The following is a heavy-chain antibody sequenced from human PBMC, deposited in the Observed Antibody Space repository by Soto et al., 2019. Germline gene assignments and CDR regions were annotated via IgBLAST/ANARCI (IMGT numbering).Heavy chain of an antibody. CDR1: GFTFSNYG. D-gene: IGHD2-15*01. V-gene: IGHV3-30*18. J-gene: IGHJ6*02. CDR2: ISYDGSNK. CDR3: AKLDEGGLQYAYYAMDV. Sequence: QVHRVESGGGVVQPGRSPRLSCVASGFTFSNYGMHWVRQAPGKGLEWVAVISYDGSNKYYADSVKGRFTISRDNSKNTLYLQMTSLRTEDTALYYCAKLDEGGLQYAYYAMDVWGQGTTVTVSS.